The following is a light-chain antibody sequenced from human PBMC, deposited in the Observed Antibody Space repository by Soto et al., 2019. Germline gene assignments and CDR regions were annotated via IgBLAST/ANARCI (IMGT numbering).Light chain of an antibody. Sequence: EIVLTQSPGTLSLSPGEGATLSCRASQSVTSNCLACYHQKPDQAPRLLIYASSSRLTGIPDMFSGSGSGTDFTLTISRLEPEDVAVYYCQQYGSSPYTFGQGTKLEIK. V-gene: IGKV3-20*01. J-gene: IGKJ2*01. CDR1: QSVTSNC. CDR3: QQYGSSPYT. CDR2: ASS.